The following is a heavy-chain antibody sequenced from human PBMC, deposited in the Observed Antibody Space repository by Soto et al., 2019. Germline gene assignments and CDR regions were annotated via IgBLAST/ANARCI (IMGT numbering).Heavy chain of an antibody. CDR3: ARDIVAPMTRRRGFDY. J-gene: IGHJ4*02. CDR1: GYTFTSYG. Sequence: GASVKVSCKASGYTFTSYGISWLRQAPGQGLEWMGWISAYNGNTNYAQKLQGRVTMTTDTSTSTAYMELRSLRSDDTAVYYCARDIVAPMTRRRGFDYWGQGTLVTVSS. D-gene: IGHD2-15*01. V-gene: IGHV1-18*01. CDR2: ISAYNGNT.